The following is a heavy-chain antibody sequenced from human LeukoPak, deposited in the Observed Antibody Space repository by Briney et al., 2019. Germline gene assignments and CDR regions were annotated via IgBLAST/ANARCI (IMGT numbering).Heavy chain of an antibody. Sequence: PSETLSLTCAVYGGSFSSYYWSWIRQPPGKGLEWIGEINHSGSTNYNPSLKSRVTISVDTSKNQFSLKLSSVTAADTAVYYCARAYSSSWAFDYWGQGTLVTVSS. CDR2: INHSGST. D-gene: IGHD6-13*01. CDR1: GGSFSSYY. J-gene: IGHJ4*02. V-gene: IGHV4-34*01. CDR3: ARAYSSSWAFDY.